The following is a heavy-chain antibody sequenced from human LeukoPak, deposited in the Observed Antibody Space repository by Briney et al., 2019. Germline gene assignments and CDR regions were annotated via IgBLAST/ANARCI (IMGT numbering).Heavy chain of an antibody. CDR1: GFTFSRDG. V-gene: IGHV3-23*01. Sequence: GGSLRLSCAASGFTFSRDGMNWVRQAPGKGLEWVSSISGTGGSTYYADSVKGRFTISRDNSKNTVYLQMNSLRAEDTAVYYCSKDLKNRRYYSDYWIPGTLVTDSS. CDR3: SKDLKNRRYYSDY. J-gene: IGHJ4*02. CDR2: ISGTGGST. D-gene: IGHD1-14*01.